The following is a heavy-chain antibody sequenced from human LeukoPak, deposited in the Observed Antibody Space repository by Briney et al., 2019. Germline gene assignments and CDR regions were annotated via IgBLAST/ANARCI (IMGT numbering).Heavy chain of an antibody. J-gene: IGHJ6*02. Sequence: ASVKVSCKASGYTFTSYDINWVRQATGQGLEWMGWMNPNSGNTGYAQKFQGRVTMTRNTSISTAYMELSSLRSEDTAVYYCARRRPYYDGMDVWGQGTTVTVSS. CDR3: ARRRPYYDGMDV. D-gene: IGHD3-16*01. V-gene: IGHV1-8*01. CDR1: GYTFTSYD. CDR2: MNPNSGNT.